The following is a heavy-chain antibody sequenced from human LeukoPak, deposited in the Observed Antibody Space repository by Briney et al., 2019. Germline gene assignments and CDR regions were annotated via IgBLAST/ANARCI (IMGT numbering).Heavy chain of an antibody. D-gene: IGHD5-12*01. Sequence: ASETLSLTCTVFKGSISSYSWSWIRQTPEKGLEWIGYLYNSGNTNYNPSLKSRVTISVDTAKNQLSLKLSSVTAADTAVYYCAAARPGYSGYDPLLDYWGQGTLVTVSS. V-gene: IGHV4-59*08. CDR3: AAARPGYSGYDPLLDY. J-gene: IGHJ4*02. CDR1: KGSISSYS. CDR2: LYNSGNT.